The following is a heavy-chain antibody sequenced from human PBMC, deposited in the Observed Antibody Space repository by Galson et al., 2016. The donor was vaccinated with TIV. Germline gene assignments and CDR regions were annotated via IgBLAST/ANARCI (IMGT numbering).Heavy chain of an antibody. D-gene: IGHD3-9*01. Sequence: SVKVSCKASGGTLNSYTISWVRLAPGQGLEWMGRIIPIIGIGNSAKKFQGRVTITADISTSTVYMELSSLRSEDTAVYYCARDSDLLTGHSSFDSWGQGTLVTVSS. CDR1: GGTLNSYT. CDR2: IIPIIGIG. CDR3: ARDSDLLTGHSSFDS. V-gene: IGHV1-69*04. J-gene: IGHJ4*02.